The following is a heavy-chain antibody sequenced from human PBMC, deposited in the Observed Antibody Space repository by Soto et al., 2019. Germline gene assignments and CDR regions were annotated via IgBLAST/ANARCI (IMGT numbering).Heavy chain of an antibody. CDR3: ARSGNYRLDY. Sequence: GGSLRLSCAASGFTFSSYGMHWVRQAPGKGLEWISHITSSGASIYYADSVKGRFTISRDNARNSLYLQMNSLRAEDTALYYCARSGNYRLDYWGQGTLVTVSS. CDR2: ITSSGASI. V-gene: IGHV3-48*01. D-gene: IGHD1-26*01. CDR1: GFTFSSYG. J-gene: IGHJ4*02.